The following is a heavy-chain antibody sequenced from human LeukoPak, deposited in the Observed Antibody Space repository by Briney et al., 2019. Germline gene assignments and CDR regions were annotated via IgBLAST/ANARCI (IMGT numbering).Heavy chain of an antibody. Sequence: GGSLRLSCAASRFTFRSYGMHWVRQAPGKGLEWVAVISYDGSNKYYADSVKGRFTISRDNSKNTLYLQMNSLRAEDTAVYYCAKGGKWDVTPFDYWGQGTLVTVSS. CDR2: ISYDGSNK. CDR3: AKGGKWDVTPFDY. V-gene: IGHV3-30*18. D-gene: IGHD1-26*01. CDR1: RFTFRSYG. J-gene: IGHJ4*02.